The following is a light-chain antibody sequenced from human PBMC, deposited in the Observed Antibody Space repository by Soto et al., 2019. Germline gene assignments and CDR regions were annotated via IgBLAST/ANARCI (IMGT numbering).Light chain of an antibody. CDR1: QSVSIK. Sequence: EIVLTQSPATLSVSPGERATLSCRASQSVSIKLAWYQQKPGQASRLLIYDTSTRATGIPARFSGSGSGTEFTLTISSLQSEDFAVYYCQQYSNWPPITFGQGTRLEIK. V-gene: IGKV3-15*01. CDR3: QQYSNWPPIT. CDR2: DTS. J-gene: IGKJ5*01.